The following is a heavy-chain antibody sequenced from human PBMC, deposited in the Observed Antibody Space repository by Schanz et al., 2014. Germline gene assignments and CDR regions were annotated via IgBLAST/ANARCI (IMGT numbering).Heavy chain of an antibody. CDR2: IENNDNGATT. CDR1: GFTFSEVY. V-gene: IGHV3-15*04. D-gene: IGHD1-20*01. Sequence: EVRLVESGGGLVEPGGSLRLSCSGSGFTFSEVYMSWVRQAPGKGLEWVGRIENNDNGATTDYAAPVKGRFTVSRDDSRNTLYLQMNTLRTDDTALYYCTTFNNRDALYIWGQGTMVSVSS. J-gene: IGHJ3*02. CDR3: TTFNNRDALYI.